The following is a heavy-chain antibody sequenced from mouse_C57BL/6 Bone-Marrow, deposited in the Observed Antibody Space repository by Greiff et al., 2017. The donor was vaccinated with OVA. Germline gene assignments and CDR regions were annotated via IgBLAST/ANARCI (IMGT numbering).Heavy chain of an antibody. D-gene: IGHD1-1*01. CDR3: ARGYYYGGSPAWFAY. CDR1: GYTFTSYW. V-gene: IGHV1-69*01. J-gene: IGHJ3*01. CDR2: IDPSDSYT. Sequence: VQLQQPGAELVMPGASVKLSCKASGYTFTSYWMHWVKQRPGQGLEWIGEIDPSDSYTNYNQKFKGKSTLTVDKSSSTAYMQLSSLTSEDSAVYYCARGYYYGGSPAWFAYWGQGTLVTVSA.